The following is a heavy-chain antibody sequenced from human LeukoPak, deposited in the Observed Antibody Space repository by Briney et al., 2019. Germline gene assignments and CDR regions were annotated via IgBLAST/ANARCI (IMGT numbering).Heavy chain of an antibody. CDR2: INPNSGGT. CDR3: ARVPTYCSSTSCYARFDY. CDR1: RYTFTGYY. D-gene: IGHD2-2*01. J-gene: IGHJ4*02. V-gene: IGHV1-2*02. Sequence: ASVKVSRKASRYTFTGYYMHWVRQAPGQGLEWMGWINPNSGGTNYAQKFQGRVTMTRDTSISTAYMELSRLRSDDTAVYYCARVPTYCSSTSCYARFDYWGQGTLVTVSS.